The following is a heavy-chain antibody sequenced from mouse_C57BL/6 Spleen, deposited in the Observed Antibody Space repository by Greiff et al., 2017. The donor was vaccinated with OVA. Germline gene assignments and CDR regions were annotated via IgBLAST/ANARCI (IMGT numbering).Heavy chain of an antibody. CDR3: ARDSLRRYFDY. V-gene: IGHV5-4*01. CDR1: GFTFSSYA. D-gene: IGHD1-1*01. J-gene: IGHJ2*01. Sequence: EVQGVESGGGLVKPGGSLKLSCAASGFTFSSYAMSWVRQTPEKRLEWVATISDGGSYTYYPDNVKGRFTISRDNAKNNLYLQMSHLKSEDTAMYYCARDSLRRYFDYWGQGTTLTVSS. CDR2: ISDGGSYT.